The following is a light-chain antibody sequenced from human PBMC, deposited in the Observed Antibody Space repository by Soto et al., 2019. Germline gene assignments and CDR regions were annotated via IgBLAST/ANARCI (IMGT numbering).Light chain of an antibody. CDR1: TSDVGSHKF. V-gene: IGLV2-14*01. Sequence: QSALTQPASVSGSPGQSITISCTGTTSDVGSHKFVSWYQQLPGKAPKLLIYEVTNRPSGTANRFSGSKSGNTASLTISGLQDEEEDDYYCSSFTNSILVFGGGTKLTVL. J-gene: IGLJ3*02. CDR3: SSFTNSILV. CDR2: EVT.